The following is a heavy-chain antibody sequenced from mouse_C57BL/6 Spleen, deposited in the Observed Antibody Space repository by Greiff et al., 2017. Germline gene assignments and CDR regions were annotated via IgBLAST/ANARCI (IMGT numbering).Heavy chain of an antibody. D-gene: IGHD1-1*01. CDR1: GYTFTSYG. V-gene: IGHV1-81*01. J-gene: IGHJ3*01. CDR3: AGDYCGSSPFAY. Sequence: VQLQESGAELARPGASVKLSCKASGYTFTSYGISWVKQRTGQGLEWIGEIYPRSGNTYYNEKFKGKATLTADKSSSTAYMELRSLKSEDSAVYVCAGDYCGSSPFAYWGQGTLVTVSA. CDR2: IYPRSGNT.